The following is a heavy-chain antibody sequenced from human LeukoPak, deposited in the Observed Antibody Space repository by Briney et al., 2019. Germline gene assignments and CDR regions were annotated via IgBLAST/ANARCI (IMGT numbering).Heavy chain of an antibody. CDR2: ISSSSSYI. V-gene: IGHV3-21*01. CDR3: ARLYSGYETTDFWFDP. D-gene: IGHD5-12*01. J-gene: IGHJ5*02. CDR1: RFTFSSYS. Sequence: PGGSLRLSCAASRFTFSSYSMNWVRQAPGKGLEWVSSISSSSSYIYYADSVKGRFTISRDNAKNSLYLQMNSLRAEDTAVYYCARLYSGYETTDFWFDPWGQGTLVTVSS.